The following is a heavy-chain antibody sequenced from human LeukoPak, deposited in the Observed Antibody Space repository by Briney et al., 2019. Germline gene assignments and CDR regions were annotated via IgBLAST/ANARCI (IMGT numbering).Heavy chain of an antibody. CDR3: ARTYSGYPGHYYYYMDV. CDR2: IIPIFGTA. Sequence: SVKVSCKASGYTFTSYGISWVRQAPGQGLEWMGGIIPIFGTANYAQKFQGRVTITTDESTSTAYMELSSLRSEDTAVYYCARTYSGYPGHYYYYMDVWGKGTTVTVSS. D-gene: IGHD5-12*01. V-gene: IGHV1-69*05. CDR1: GYTFTSYG. J-gene: IGHJ6*03.